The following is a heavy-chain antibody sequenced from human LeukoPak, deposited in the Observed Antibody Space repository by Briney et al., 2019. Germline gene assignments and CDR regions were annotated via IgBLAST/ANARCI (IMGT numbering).Heavy chain of an antibody. CDR1: GYTFTSYG. CDR3: AREITTRTYYDFWSGYSHRWFDP. CDR2: ISAYNGNT. V-gene: IGHV1-18*01. D-gene: IGHD3-3*01. Sequence: ASVKVSCKASGYTFTSYGISWVRQAPGQGLEWMGWISAYNGNTNYAQKLQGRVTMTTDTSTSTAYMELRSLRSDDTAVYYCAREITTRTYYDFWSGYSHRWFDPWGQGTLVTVSS. J-gene: IGHJ5*02.